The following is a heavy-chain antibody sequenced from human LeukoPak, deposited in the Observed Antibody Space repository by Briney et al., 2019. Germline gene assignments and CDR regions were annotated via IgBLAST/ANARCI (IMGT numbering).Heavy chain of an antibody. J-gene: IGHJ3*02. CDR1: GFTVSSSY. D-gene: IGHD3-10*01. V-gene: IGHV3-53*01. Sequence: GGSLRLSCAASGFTVSSSYMSWVRQAPGQGLEWVSVVYIGGSTYSADSVKGRFTISRDNSKNTLYLQMNSLRAEDTAVYYCARDFVVNYGWSAFDIWGQGTVVIVSS. CDR2: VYIGGST. CDR3: ARDFVVNYGWSAFDI.